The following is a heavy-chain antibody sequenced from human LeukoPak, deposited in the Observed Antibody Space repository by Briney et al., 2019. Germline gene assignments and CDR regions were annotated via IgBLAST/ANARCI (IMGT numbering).Heavy chain of an antibody. D-gene: IGHD2-21*01. V-gene: IGHV4-38-2*02. CDR3: ARHTVLHIVGPTR. CDR2: IYHSGST. J-gene: IGHJ4*02. CDR1: GYSINSGFY. Sequence: KTSETLSLTCTVSGYSINSGFYWGWIRQPPGKGLEWIGSIYHSGSTHYKSFLKSRVTISVDTSKNQLSLKLTSVTAADTAVYYCARHTVLHIVGPTRWGQGTLVTVSS.